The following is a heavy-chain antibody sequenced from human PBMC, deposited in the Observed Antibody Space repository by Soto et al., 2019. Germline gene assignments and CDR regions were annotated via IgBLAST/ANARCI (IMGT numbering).Heavy chain of an antibody. CDR3: ASTYMGYYYYGMDV. D-gene: IGHD2-2*02. Sequence: SETLSLTCAVYGGSFSGYYWSWIRQPPGKGLEWIGEINHSGSTNYNPSLKSRVTISVDTSKNQFSLQWSSLKASDTAMYYCASTYMGYYYYGMDVWGQGTTVTVSS. J-gene: IGHJ6*02. V-gene: IGHV4-34*01. CDR2: INHSGST. CDR1: GGSFSGYY.